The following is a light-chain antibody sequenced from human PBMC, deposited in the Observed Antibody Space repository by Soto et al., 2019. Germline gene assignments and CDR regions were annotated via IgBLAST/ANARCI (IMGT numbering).Light chain of an antibody. CDR1: QSVSDMY. J-gene: IGKJ3*01. CDR2: AS. CDR3: QHYGTSAL. V-gene: IGKV3-20*01. Sequence: EIVLTQSPGTLSLSPGERATLSCRASQSVSDMYLAWYQQKPGQAPRLLIYASTRATGIPDRLSGSGSGTDFTLTISRVEPEDFAVYFCQHYGTSALFGPGTKVDIK.